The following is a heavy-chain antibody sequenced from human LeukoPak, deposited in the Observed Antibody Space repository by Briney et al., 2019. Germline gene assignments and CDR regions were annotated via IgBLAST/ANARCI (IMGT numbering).Heavy chain of an antibody. CDR2: IYTGGNT. CDR1: GFTVSSSY. V-gene: IGHV3-53*01. CDR3: VSRRDYGINC. Sequence: GGSLRLSCAASGFTVSSSYMSWVRQAPGKGLEWVSVIYTGGNTYYSDSAKGRFTISRDKSKNTVYLQMNSLRAEDTAVYYCVSRRDYGINCWGEGTLVTVSS. J-gene: IGHJ4*02. D-gene: IGHD4-17*01.